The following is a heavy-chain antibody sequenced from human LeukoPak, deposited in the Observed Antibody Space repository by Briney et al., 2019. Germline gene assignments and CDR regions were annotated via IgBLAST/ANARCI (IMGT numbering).Heavy chain of an antibody. CDR1: GGSISSSSYY. CDR2: IYYTGST. CDR3: ARSGHGLWFGELFRPLTYFDY. J-gene: IGHJ4*02. D-gene: IGHD3-10*01. Sequence: SETLSLTCTVSGGSISSSSYYWGWIRQPPGEGLEWIGSIYYTGSTYYNPSLKSRVTISVDTSKNQFSLKLSSVTAADTAVYYCARSGHGLWFGELFRPLTYFDYWGQGTLVTVSS. V-gene: IGHV4-39*07.